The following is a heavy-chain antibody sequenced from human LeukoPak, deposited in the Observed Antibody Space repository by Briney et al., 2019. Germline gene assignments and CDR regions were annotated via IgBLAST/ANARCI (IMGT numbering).Heavy chain of an antibody. V-gene: IGHV1-2*02. CDR2: INPRSGAT. CDR1: GYTFTGYY. J-gene: IGHJ4*02. CDR3: GRYQIGVAGTGVDH. D-gene: IGHD1-7*01. Sequence: ASVKVSCKASGYTFTGYYIHWVRQAPGQGLEWMGWINPRSGATNYAQKFQGRVTMSRDTSINTGYMELARLRSDDTAVYFCGRYQIGVAGTGVDHWGQGTLVPVSS.